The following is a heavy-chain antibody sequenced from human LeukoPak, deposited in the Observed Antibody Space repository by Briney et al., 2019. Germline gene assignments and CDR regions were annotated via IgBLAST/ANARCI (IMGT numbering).Heavy chain of an antibody. J-gene: IGHJ5*02. CDR2: IYSGGST. CDR3: ARGNYYGSGSYSGWFDP. V-gene: IGHV3-53*01. D-gene: IGHD3-10*01. CDR1: GFMFSDYA. Sequence: GGSLRLSCAASGFMFSDYAMSWVRQAPGKGLEWVSVIYSGGSTYYADSVKGRFTISRDNSKNTLYLQMNSLRAEDTAVYYCARGNYYGSGSYSGWFDPWGQGTLVTVSS.